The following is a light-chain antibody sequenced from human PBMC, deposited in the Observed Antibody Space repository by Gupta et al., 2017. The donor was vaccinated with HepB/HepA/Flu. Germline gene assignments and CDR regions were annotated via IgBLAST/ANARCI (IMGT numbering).Light chain of an antibody. CDR1: ALPKQY. CDR3: QSADSSGSYVI. CDR2: KDR. V-gene: IGLV3-25*03. J-gene: IGLJ2*01. Sequence: SYALTPPPSVSVSPGQTARITCSGDALPKQYAHWYQQKPGQAPVVVLYKDRERPSGIPERISGSSSGTTVTLTVSGVQAEDEADYYCQSADSSGSYVIFGGGTKLTVL.